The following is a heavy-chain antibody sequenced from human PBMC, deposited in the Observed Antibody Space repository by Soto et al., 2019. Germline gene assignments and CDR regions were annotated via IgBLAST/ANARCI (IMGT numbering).Heavy chain of an antibody. CDR3: AREGSDYELEY. CDR1: GFTFSSYS. V-gene: IGHV3-21*01. D-gene: IGHD3-10*01. Sequence: EVQLVESGGGLVKPGGSLTLSCAASGFTFSSYSMNWVRQAPGKGLEWVSSISSSSSYIYYADSVKGRFTISRDNAKNSLYLQMNSLRAEDTAVYFCAREGSDYELEYWGQGTLVTVSS. CDR2: ISSSSSYI. J-gene: IGHJ4*02.